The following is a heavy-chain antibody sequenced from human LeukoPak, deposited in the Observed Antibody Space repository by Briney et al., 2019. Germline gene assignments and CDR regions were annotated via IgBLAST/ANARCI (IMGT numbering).Heavy chain of an antibody. CDR3: ARDLALGYCPSSSCSSPLFDY. Sequence: SETLSLTCTVSGDPISSSYWSWIRQPAGKGLEWIGRIHTSGGTRYSPSLKSRITMSVDASKNQFSLSLTSVTAADTAVYYCARDLALGYCPSSSCSSPLFDYWGQGTLVTVSS. CDR2: IHTSGGT. J-gene: IGHJ4*02. CDR1: GDPISSSY. D-gene: IGHD2-2*01. V-gene: IGHV4-4*07.